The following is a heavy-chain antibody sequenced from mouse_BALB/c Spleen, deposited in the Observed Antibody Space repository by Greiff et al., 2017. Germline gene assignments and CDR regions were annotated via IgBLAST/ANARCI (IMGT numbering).Heavy chain of an antibody. CDR2: ISSGSGTI. V-gene: IGHV5-17*02. D-gene: IGHD1-1*01. CDR3: ARRGYITTVVAKEYYFDY. CDR1: GFTISSFG. Sequence: EVKLVESGGGLVQPGGSRKLSCAASGFTISSFGMHWVRQAPEKGLEWVAYISSGSGTIYYADTVKGRFTISRDNPKNTLFLQMTSLRSEDTAMYYCARRGYITTVVAKEYYFDYWGQGTTLTVSS. J-gene: IGHJ2*01.